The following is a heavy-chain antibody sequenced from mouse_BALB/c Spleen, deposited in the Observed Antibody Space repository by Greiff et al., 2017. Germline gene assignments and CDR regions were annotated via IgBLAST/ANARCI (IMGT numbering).Heavy chain of an antibody. CDR2: INPSNGRT. D-gene: IGHD3-3*01. V-gene: IGHV1S81*02. J-gene: IGHJ1*01. CDR1: GYTFTSYW. Sequence: QVHLQQPGAELVKPGASVKLSCKASGYTFTSYWMHWVKQRPGQGLEWIGEINPSNGRTNYNEKFKSKATLTVDKSSSTAYMQLSSLTSEDSAVYYCARRDDWYFDVWGAGTTVTVSS. CDR3: ARRDDWYFDV.